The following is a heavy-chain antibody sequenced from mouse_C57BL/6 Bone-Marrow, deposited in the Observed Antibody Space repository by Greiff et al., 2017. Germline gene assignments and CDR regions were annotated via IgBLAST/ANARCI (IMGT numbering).Heavy chain of an antibody. CDR1: GFTFSSYA. V-gene: IGHV5-4*01. CDR2: ISDGGSYT. CDR3: ARDRVTTPQAWFAY. Sequence: EVMLVESGGGLVKPGGSLKLSCAASGFTFSSYAMSWVRQTPEKRLEWVATISDGGSYTYYPDNVKGRFTISRDNAKNNLYLHMSHLKSEDTAMYYCARDRVTTPQAWFAYWGQGTLVTVSA. D-gene: IGHD2-5*01. J-gene: IGHJ3*01.